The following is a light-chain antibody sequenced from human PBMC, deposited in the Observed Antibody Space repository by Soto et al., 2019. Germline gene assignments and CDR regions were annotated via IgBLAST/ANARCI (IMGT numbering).Light chain of an antibody. CDR3: QQRSNGPVT. J-gene: IGKJ5*01. V-gene: IGKV3-11*01. Sequence: EIVLTQSPATLSSSPGERATLSCRASQSVSSSLAWYQQKPGQAPRLLIYGESNRAGGIPARFSGSGSGTDFTLTSSSLEPEDFAVYYCQQRSNGPVTFGQWTRLEIK. CDR1: QSVSSS. CDR2: GES.